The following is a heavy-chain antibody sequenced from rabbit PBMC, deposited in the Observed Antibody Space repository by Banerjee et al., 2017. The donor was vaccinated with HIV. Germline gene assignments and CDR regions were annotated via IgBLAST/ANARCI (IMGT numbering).Heavy chain of an antibody. CDR3: ARDLAGAIGWNFNL. J-gene: IGHJ4*01. CDR1: GFSLSNKYV. CDR2: INTSSGNT. Sequence: QSLQESGGGLFQPGGSLALTCKASGFSLSNKYVMCWVRQAPGKGLEWIACINTSSGNTVYASWAKGRFTISKTSSTTVTLQMTSLTAADTATYFCARDLAGAIGWNFNLWGPGTLVTVS. V-gene: IGHV1S40*01. D-gene: IGHD4-1*01.